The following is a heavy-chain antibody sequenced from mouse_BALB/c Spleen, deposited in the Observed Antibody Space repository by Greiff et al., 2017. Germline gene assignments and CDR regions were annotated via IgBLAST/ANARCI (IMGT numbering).Heavy chain of an antibody. D-gene: IGHD1-2*01. CDR1: GFTFSNYW. J-gene: IGHJ2*01. CDR3: TRHYYGYYFDY. Sequence: EVQLVESGGGLVQPGGSMKLSCVASGFTFSNYWMNWVRQSPEKGLEWVAEIRLKSNNYATHYAESVKGRFTISRDDSKSSVYLQMNNLRAEDTGIYYCTRHYYGYYFDYWGEGTTLTVSS. CDR2: IRLKSNNYAT. V-gene: IGHV6-6*02.